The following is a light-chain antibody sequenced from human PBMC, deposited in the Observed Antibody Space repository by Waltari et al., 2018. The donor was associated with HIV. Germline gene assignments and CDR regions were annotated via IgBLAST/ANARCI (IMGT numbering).Light chain of an antibody. CDR1: SSDVGGYNY. CDR3: TAYTSCITVI. J-gene: IGLJ2*01. CDR2: EVT. Sequence: QSALTQPASVSGSPGQSITISCTGTSSDVGGYNYVSWYQQYPGKAATLMIYEVTNRPSGVSDRFSGSMSGNTASLTISGLQAEDEADYCCTAYTSCITVIFGGGTKLTVL. V-gene: IGLV2-14*01.